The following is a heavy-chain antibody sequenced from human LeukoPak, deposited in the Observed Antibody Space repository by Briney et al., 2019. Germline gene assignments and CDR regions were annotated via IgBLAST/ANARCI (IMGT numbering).Heavy chain of an antibody. Sequence: GGSLRLSCAAPGFTFSNSPMTWVRQAPGKGLEWVSAISTSGSDTIYTDSVKDRFTISRDNSKNTLCLQMNSLRAEDTAVYYCAKGGNYAPLDYWGQGTLVTVS. CDR1: GFTFSNSP. J-gene: IGHJ4*02. D-gene: IGHD1-7*01. CDR3: AKGGNYAPLDY. CDR2: ISTSGSDT. V-gene: IGHV3-23*01.